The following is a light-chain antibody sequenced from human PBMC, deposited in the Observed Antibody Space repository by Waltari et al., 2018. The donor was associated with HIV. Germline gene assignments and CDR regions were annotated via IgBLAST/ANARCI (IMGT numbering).Light chain of an antibody. Sequence: SYELTQPPSVSVSPGQTASITCSGDNLGDKYACWYQQKPGQSPVLVIYQDSKRPSGIPERFAGSNSGNTATLTISGTQAMDEADYYWQAWDSSTAHVVFGGGTKLTVL. CDR1: NLGDKY. CDR2: QDS. CDR3: QAWDSSTAHVV. J-gene: IGLJ2*01. V-gene: IGLV3-1*01.